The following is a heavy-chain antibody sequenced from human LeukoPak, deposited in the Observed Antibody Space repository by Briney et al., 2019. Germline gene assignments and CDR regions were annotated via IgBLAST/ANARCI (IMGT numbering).Heavy chain of an antibody. CDR3: AREYGGNSKDAFDI. J-gene: IGHJ3*02. CDR2: MYHSEIP. D-gene: IGHD4-23*01. Sequence: KPSETLSLTCTVSGGSISSSSYYWGWIRQPPGKGLEWIGSMYHSEIPYYNSSLKSRVTISVDTSKNQFSLKLISVTAADTAVYYCAREYGGNSKDAFDIWGQGTMVTVSS. V-gene: IGHV4-39*07. CDR1: GGSISSSSYY.